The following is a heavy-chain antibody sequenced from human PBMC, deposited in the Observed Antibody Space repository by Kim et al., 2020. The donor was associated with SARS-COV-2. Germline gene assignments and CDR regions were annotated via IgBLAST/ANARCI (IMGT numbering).Heavy chain of an antibody. V-gene: IGHV3-7*01. CDR3: ARQKFDSATVFDY. CDR2: IKEDGSLI. Sequence: GGSLRLSCVASGFNFRTHWMSWVRQAPGKGLEWVASIKEDGSLIYSVDSVEGRFTISRDNARDSLFLQMNTLRPEDTAVYYCARQKFDSATVFDYWGQGTLVTVSS. D-gene: IGHD3-10*01. J-gene: IGHJ4*02. CDR1: GFNFRTHW.